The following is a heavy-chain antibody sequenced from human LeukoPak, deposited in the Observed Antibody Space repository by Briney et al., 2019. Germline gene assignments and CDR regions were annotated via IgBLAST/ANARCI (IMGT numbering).Heavy chain of an antibody. J-gene: IGHJ3*02. CDR3: ARDGYDKGHDAFDT. D-gene: IGHD3-22*01. Sequence: ASVKVSCKASGYTFTSYGISWVRQAPGQGLEWMGWISAYNGDTKYAQKLQGRVTVTTDTSTNTAYMELRSLRSDDTAVYYCARDGYDKGHDAFDTWGQGTMVTVSS. V-gene: IGHV1-18*01. CDR2: ISAYNGDT. CDR1: GYTFTSYG.